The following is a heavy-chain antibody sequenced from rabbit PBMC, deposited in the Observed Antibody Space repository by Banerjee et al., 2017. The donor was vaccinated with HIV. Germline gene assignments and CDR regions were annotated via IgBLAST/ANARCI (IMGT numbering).Heavy chain of an antibody. CDR3: ARDLAGVIGWNFNL. V-gene: IGHV1S7*01. CDR2: IEHSKGNT. Sequence: QLKETGGGLVQPGGSLTLSCKVSGFSLSSYDVSWVRQAPGEGLEWIGIIEHSKGNTYYASWVNGRFTISRDNAQNTLYLQLNSLTAADTATYFCARDLAGVIGWNFNLWGPGTLVTVS. CDR1: GFSLSSYD. D-gene: IGHD4-1*01. J-gene: IGHJ4*01.